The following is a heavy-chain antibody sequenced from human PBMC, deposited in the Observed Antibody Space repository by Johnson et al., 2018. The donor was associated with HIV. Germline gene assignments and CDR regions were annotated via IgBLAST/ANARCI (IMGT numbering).Heavy chain of an antibody. J-gene: IGHJ3*02. CDR1: EFTFSSYD. CDR2: ISWNSGSI. Sequence: HLVESGGGLVQPGGSLRLYCAASEFTFSSYDMHWVRQATGKGLEWVSGISWNSGSIGYADSVKGRFTISRDNAKNSLYLQMNSLRAEDTAVYNCARDQWAQVGALLSDAFDIWGQGTMVTVSS. CDR3: ARDQWAQVGALLSDAFDI. V-gene: IGHV3-9*01. D-gene: IGHD1-26*01.